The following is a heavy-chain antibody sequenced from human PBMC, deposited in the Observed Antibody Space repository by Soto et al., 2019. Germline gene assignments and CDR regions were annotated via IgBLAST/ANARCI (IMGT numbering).Heavy chain of an antibody. CDR3: ARRRGGVRGVIPYYYGMDV. J-gene: IGHJ6*02. CDR1: GYIFTSYW. D-gene: IGHD3-10*01. V-gene: IGHV5-51*01. CDR2: IDPGGSDT. Sequence: GEALKISCKGSGYIFTSYWIGGVRQMPGKGLEWMGIIDPGGSDTRNSPSFQGQVTISADKSISTAYLQWSSLKAADTAMYYSARRRGGVRGVIPYYYGMDVWGQGTPVTVSS.